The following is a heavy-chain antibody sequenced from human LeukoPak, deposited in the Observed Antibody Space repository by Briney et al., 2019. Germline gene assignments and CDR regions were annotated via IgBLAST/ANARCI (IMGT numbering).Heavy chain of an antibody. Sequence: ASVRVSCKTSGYSFTDYFIHWVRQAPGQGLEWMGWINTKSGRTSSARKFQGRVTMTRDPSITTVYMDMAWLTSDDTAIYFCTRADFIDAGPYLIGPWGEGTLVTVSS. J-gene: IGHJ5*02. V-gene: IGHV1-2*02. CDR2: INTKSGRT. CDR1: GYSFTDYF. D-gene: IGHD3-3*01. CDR3: TRADFIDAGPYLIGP.